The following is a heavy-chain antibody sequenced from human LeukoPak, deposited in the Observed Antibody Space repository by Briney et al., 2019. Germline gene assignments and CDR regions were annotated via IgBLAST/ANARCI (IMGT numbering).Heavy chain of an antibody. CDR3: ASGGRGSYVGYYFDY. CDR2: ISSSSSYI. CDR1: GFTVSSNY. J-gene: IGHJ4*02. Sequence: GGSLRLSCAASGFTVSSNYMNWVRQAPGKGLEWVSSISSSSSYIYYADSVKGRFTISRDNAKNSLYLQMNSLRAEDTAVYYCASGGRGSYVGYYFDYWGQGTLVTVSS. D-gene: IGHD1-26*01. V-gene: IGHV3-21*01.